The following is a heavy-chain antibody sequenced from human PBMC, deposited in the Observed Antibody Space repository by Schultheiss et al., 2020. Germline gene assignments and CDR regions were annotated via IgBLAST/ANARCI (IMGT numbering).Heavy chain of an antibody. V-gene: IGHV3-9*01. CDR1: GFTFDDYA. J-gene: IGHJ5*02. Sequence: GGSLRLSCAASGFTFDDYAMHWVRQAPGKGLEWVSGISWNSGSIGYADSVKGRFTISRDNAKNSLYLQMNSLRAEDTAVYYCAKDRRDSSGWYNWFDPWGQGTLVTVSS. CDR2: ISWNSGSI. CDR3: AKDRRDSSGWYNWFDP. D-gene: IGHD6-19*01.